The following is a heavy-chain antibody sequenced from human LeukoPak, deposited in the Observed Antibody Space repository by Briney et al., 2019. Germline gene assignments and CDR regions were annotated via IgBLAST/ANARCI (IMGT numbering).Heavy chain of an antibody. D-gene: IGHD2-2*01. CDR1: GFTFSAYS. CDR3: ARRYCSSTSCLIDY. J-gene: IGHJ4*02. Sequence: NPGGSLRLSCAASGFTFSAYSMTWIRQAPGKGLEWLSYISSGSEDTLYADSVKGRFTISRDDAKNSLYLQMNSLRAEDTAVYYCARRYCSSTSCLIDYWGQGTLVTVSS. CDR2: ISSGSEDT. V-gene: IGHV3-11*06.